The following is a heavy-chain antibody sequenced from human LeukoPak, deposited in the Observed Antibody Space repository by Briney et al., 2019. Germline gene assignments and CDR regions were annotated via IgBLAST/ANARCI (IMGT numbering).Heavy chain of an antibody. CDR3: GSGYWVQ. V-gene: IGHV3-23*01. CDR1: GFTFSSYG. J-gene: IGHJ1*01. Sequence: AGGSLRLSCAASGFTFSSYGMSWVRQAPGKGLEWVSFITPNADRASYADSVKGRFTISRDNPRNTLYMQMNSLRDEDTAVYYDGSGYWVQWGQGTLVTVSS. D-gene: IGHD3-22*01. CDR2: ITPNADRA.